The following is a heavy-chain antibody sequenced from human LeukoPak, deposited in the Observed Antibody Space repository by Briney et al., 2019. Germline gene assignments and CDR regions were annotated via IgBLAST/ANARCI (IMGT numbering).Heavy chain of an antibody. V-gene: IGHV4-39*07. D-gene: IGHD3-22*01. CDR2: IYYSGST. J-gene: IGHJ5*02. CDR3: ARDLRYYYDSSGYLDT. CDR1: GGSISSSSYY. Sequence: TSETLSLTCTVSGGSISSSSYYWGWIRQPPGKGLEWIGSIYYSGSTYYNPSLKSRVTISVDTSKNQFSLKLSSVTAADTAVYYCARDLRYYYDSSGYLDTWGQGTLVTVSS.